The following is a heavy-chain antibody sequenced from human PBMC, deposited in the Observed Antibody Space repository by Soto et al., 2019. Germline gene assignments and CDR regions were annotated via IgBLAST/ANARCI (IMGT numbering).Heavy chain of an antibody. CDR2: FNPRAGGT. CDR1: GYTFTSYY. V-gene: IGHV1-46*01. D-gene: IGHD4-17*01. Sequence: ASVKVSCKASGYTFTSYYMDWVRQAPGQGLEWMGRFNPRAGGTTYTQKFQGRVTMTRDTSTSTVYMELSSLRYEDTAVYSCARVPKNIAVPTILDYWGQGTLVTVSS. J-gene: IGHJ4*02. CDR3: ARVPKNIAVPTILDY.